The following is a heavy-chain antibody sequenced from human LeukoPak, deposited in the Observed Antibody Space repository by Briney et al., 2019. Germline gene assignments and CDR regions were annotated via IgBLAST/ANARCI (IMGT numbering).Heavy chain of an antibody. CDR2: IYYSGST. D-gene: IGHD1-20*01. CDR3: ARDWGYNWNNPTQAFDI. CDR1: GGSISSSSYY. Sequence: ASETLSLTCTVSGGSISSSSYYWGWIRQPPGKGLEWIGSIYYSGSTYYNPSLKSRVTISVDTSKNQFSLKLSSVTAADTAVYYCARDWGYNWNNPTQAFDIWGQGTMVTVSS. J-gene: IGHJ3*02. V-gene: IGHV4-39*07.